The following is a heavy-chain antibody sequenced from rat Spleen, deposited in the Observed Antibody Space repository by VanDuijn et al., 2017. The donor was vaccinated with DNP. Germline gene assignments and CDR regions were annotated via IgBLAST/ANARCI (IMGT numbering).Heavy chain of an antibody. CDR3: GRDFRGGDY. V-gene: IGHV5S13*01. D-gene: IGHD1-11*01. CDR2: ITNSGDST. CDR1: GLSFRNYD. J-gene: IGHJ2*01. Sequence: EVQLVESGGGLVQPGRSLKLSCTASGLSFRNYDMAWVRQAPTKGLEWVASITNSGDSTYYLDSVKGRFTISRDNAKNTLYLQMNTLRSEDTATYYCGRDFRGGDYWGQGVMVTVSS.